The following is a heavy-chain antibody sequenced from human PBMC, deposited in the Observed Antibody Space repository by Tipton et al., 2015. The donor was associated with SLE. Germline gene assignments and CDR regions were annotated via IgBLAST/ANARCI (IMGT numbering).Heavy chain of an antibody. J-gene: IGHJ4*02. CDR3: TREFPGWELENYFDP. CDR1: GFSVSDYV. V-gene: IGHV3-49*04. D-gene: IGHD1-26*01. Sequence: RSLRLSCTASGFSVSDYVMNWVRQAPGKGLEWVGLIRAKASGGTTEYAASVKDRFSISRDDSNNIAYLHINSLKTEDTALYFCTREFPGWELENYFDPWGQGTLVTVSS. CDR2: IRAKASGGTT.